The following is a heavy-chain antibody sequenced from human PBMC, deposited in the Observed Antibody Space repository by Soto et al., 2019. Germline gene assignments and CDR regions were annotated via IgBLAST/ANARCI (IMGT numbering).Heavy chain of an antibody. CDR3: ARDHPYRDNWAFDY. J-gene: IGHJ4*02. CDR1: GGSISSGGYY. Sequence: SETLSLTCTVSGGSISSGGYYWSWIRQHPGKGLEWIGYIYYSGSTYYNPSLKSRVTISVDTSKNQFSLKLSSVTAADTAVYYCARDHPYRDNWAFDYWGQGAQVTVS. D-gene: IGHD3-16*02. CDR2: IYYSGST. V-gene: IGHV4-31*03.